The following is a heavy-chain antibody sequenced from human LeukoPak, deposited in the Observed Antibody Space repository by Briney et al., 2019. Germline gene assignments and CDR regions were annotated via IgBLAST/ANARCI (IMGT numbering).Heavy chain of an antibody. D-gene: IGHD3-9*01. J-gene: IGHJ4*02. CDR2: IKQDGSEK. CDR1: GFTFSSYW. V-gene: IGHV3-7*03. Sequence: GGSLRLSCAASGFTFSSYWMSWVRQAPGKGLEWVANIKQDGSEKYYVDSVKGRFTISRDNAKNSLYLQMNSPRAEDTAVYYCARDSRVLRYFDWSSPVDYWGQGTLVTVSS. CDR3: ARDSRVLRYFDWSSPVDY.